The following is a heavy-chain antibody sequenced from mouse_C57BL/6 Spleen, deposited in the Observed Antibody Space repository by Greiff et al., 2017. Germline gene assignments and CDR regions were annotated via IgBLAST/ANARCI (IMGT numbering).Heavy chain of an antibody. CDR1: GFTFSDYY. J-gene: IGHJ1*03. CDR2: IRNGGGST. CDR3: ARRPYDGYYRDFDV. D-gene: IGHD2-3*01. V-gene: IGHV5-12*01. Sequence: VQVVAPGGGLVQPGGSLKLSCAASGFTFSDYYLHWVRQTPETRLAWVAYIRNGGGSTSSPDTVKGRFTSSRDNAKNTLYLQMSRLESEDTAMDYCARRPYDGYYRDFDVGGTGTTVTVSA.